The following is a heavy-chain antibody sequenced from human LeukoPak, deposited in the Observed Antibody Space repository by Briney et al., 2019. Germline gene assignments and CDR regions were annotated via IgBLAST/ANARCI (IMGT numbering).Heavy chain of an antibody. J-gene: IGHJ5*02. V-gene: IGHV3-23*01. D-gene: IGHD4/OR15-4a*01. Sequence: AGGSPRLSCAASGFTFSSYAMSWVRQAPGKGLEWVSAISGSGGSTYYADSVKGRFTISRDNSKNTLYLQMNSLRAEDTAVYYCAKEAQRVLRNNWFDPWGQGTLVTVSS. CDR3: AKEAQRVLRNNWFDP. CDR2: ISGSGGST. CDR1: GFTFSSYA.